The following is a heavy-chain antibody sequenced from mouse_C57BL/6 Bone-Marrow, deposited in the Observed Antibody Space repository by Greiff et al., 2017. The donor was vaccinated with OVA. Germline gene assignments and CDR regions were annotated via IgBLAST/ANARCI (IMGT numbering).Heavy chain of an antibody. CDR3: TTDYDVRNFDY. D-gene: IGHD2-4*01. CDR1: GFNIKDDY. J-gene: IGHJ2*01. V-gene: IGHV14-4*01. Sequence: VQLQQSGAELVRPGASVKVSCTASGFNIKDDYMNWVKQRPVQGLEWIGWIDPENGDTDYASKFQGKATITADTSSNTAYLQLSSLTSEDTAVYYCTTDYDVRNFDYWGQGTTLTVSS. CDR2: IDPENGDT.